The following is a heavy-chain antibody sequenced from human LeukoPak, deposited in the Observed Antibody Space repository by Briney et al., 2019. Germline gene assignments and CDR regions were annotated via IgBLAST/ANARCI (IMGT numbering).Heavy chain of an antibody. CDR1: GYIFTNYH. J-gene: IGHJ4*02. CDR2: MNPNNGDS. V-gene: IGHV1-8*03. D-gene: IGHD6-25*01. Sequence: ASVTVSCKASGYIFTNYHINWVRQATGQGLEWMGWMNPNNGDSGYAQKFQGRVTITRDTSISTSYMELRSLRSDDTAVYFCARTTSFTASGYDYWGQGTLVTVSS. CDR3: ARTTSFTASGYDY.